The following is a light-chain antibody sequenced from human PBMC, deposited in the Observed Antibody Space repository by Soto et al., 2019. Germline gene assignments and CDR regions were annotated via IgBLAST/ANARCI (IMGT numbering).Light chain of an antibody. Sequence: QSVLTQPPSVSCSPGQSVTISCTGTISVVGFFNCVSTYKHQRGNAHKFLIYEVNKRPSGVPDRLSRSKSGNTASLTVSGLQPEDEAEYFCSSFVDGTSYVFGTGAKVTVL. J-gene: IGLJ1*01. CDR1: ISVVGFFNC. V-gene: IGLV2-8*01. CDR2: EVN. CDR3: SSFVDGTSYV.